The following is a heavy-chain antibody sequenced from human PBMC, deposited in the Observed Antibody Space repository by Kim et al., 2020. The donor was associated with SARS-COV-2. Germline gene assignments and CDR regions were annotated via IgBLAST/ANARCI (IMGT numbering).Heavy chain of an antibody. D-gene: IGHD3-3*01. J-gene: IGHJ6*03. CDR1: GYSFTSYW. CDR3: ARLNPDPPTYYDFWSGSDPGLYYYYMDV. V-gene: IGHV5-51*01. CDR2: IYPGDSDT. Sequence: GESLKISCKGSGYSFTSYWIGWVRQMPGKGLEWMGIIYPGDSDTRYSPSFQGQVTISADKSISTAYLQWSSLKASDTAMYYCARLNPDPPTYYDFWSGSDPGLYYYYMDVWGKGTTVTVSS.